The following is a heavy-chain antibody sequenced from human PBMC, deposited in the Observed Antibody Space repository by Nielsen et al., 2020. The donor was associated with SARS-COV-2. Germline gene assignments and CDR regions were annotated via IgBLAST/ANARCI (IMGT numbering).Heavy chain of an antibody. J-gene: IGHJ4*02. D-gene: IGHD6-6*01. Sequence: GGSLRLSCAASGFTFSDYYMSWIRQAPGKGLEWVSYISSSSSYTNYADSVKGRFTISRDNAKNSLYLQMNSLRDEDTAVYYCARDPPKYSSSSEGDFDYWGQGTLVTVSS. CDR1: GFTFSDYY. CDR3: ARDPPKYSSSSEGDFDY. CDR2: ISSSSSYT. V-gene: IGHV3-11*06.